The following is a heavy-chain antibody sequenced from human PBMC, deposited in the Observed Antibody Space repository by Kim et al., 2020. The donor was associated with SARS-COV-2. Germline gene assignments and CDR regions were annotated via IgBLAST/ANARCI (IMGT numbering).Heavy chain of an antibody. Sequence: NPTYAKGFQGRFVFSLDTSVSTAYLQISSLKAEDTAVYYCARDTTGNFDYWGQGTLVTVSS. J-gene: IGHJ4*02. CDR2: NP. CDR3: ARDTTGNFDY. D-gene: IGHD1-1*01. V-gene: IGHV7-4-1*02.